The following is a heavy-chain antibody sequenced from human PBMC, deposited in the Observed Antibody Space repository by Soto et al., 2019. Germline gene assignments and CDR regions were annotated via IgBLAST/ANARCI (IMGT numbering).Heavy chain of an antibody. D-gene: IGHD3-9*01. CDR3: GRFFDGQRGFNF. J-gene: IGHJ3*01. Sequence: SDTLSVTWTVSGGSISGYYWSWIRQPPGKRLEWIGYIDYYGSTNYNPSLKSRVTISVDTSKKQFSLNLGSVTAADTAIYYCGRFFDGQRGFNFWGQGTMVPVS. CDR1: GGSISGYY. CDR2: IDYYGST. V-gene: IGHV4-59*01.